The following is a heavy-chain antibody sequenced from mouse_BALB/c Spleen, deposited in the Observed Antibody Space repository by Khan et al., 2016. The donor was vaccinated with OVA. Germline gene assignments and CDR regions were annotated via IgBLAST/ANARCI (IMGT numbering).Heavy chain of an antibody. CDR2: INPSTGYT. CDR1: GYTFINYW. CDR3: ARRGLRWDFDY. J-gene: IGHJ2*01. Sequence: QVQLQQSGAELAKPGASVKMSCKASGYTFINYWILWVKQRPGQGLEWIGYINPSTGYTEYNQHFKDKVTLSADNSSSTAYMQLSSLTSEDSAVDYCARRGLRWDFDYWGQGTTLTVSS. V-gene: IGHV1-7*01. D-gene: IGHD1-1*01.